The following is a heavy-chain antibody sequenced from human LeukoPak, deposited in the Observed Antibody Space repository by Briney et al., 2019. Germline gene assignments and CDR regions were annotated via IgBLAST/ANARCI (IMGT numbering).Heavy chain of an antibody. CDR3: ARGRPYSGGYHLDY. CDR2: IYYSGST. D-gene: IGHD1-26*01. V-gene: IGHV4-39*01. CDR1: GDSINSLDL. J-gene: IGHJ4*02. Sequence: PSETLSLTCTVSGDSINSLDLWSWVRQPPGKGLEWIGNIYYSGSTYYNPSLKSRVTMSVDTSKNQFFLKLNSVTATDTAVYYCARGRPYSGGYHLDYWGQGTLVTVSA.